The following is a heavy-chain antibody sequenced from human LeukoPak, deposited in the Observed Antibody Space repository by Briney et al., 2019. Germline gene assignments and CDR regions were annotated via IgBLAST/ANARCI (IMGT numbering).Heavy chain of an antibody. J-gene: IGHJ6*02. CDR2: INAGNGNT. V-gene: IGHV1-3*01. Sequence: ASVKVSCKASGYTFTSYAMHWVRQAPGQRLEWMGWINAGNGNTKYSQKFQGRVTITRDTSASTAYMELSSLRSEDTAVYYCARDLGMVRGVIIRSYYYYGMDVWGQGTTVTASS. CDR3: ARDLGMVRGVIIRSYYYYGMDV. D-gene: IGHD3-10*01. CDR1: GYTFTSYA.